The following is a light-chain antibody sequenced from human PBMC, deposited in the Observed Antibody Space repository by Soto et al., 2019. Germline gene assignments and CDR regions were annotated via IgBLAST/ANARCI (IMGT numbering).Light chain of an antibody. CDR1: QSVSSSY. CDR3: QQYGSYPLLT. CDR2: GAY. V-gene: IGKV3-20*01. Sequence: ETVLTQSPGTLYLSPGERATLSCRASQSVSSSYLAWYQQKPGQAPRLLISGAYSRAKGIPDRFSGSGSGTDFTLTISRLEPDDFVVYYCQQYGSYPLLTFGGGTKVEIK. J-gene: IGKJ4*01.